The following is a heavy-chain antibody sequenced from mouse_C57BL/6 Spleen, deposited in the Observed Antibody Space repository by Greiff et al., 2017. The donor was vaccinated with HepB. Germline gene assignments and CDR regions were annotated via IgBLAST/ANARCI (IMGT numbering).Heavy chain of an antibody. CDR3: TRGGLGRDYAMDY. D-gene: IGHD1-1*01. CDR2: IDPETGGT. J-gene: IGHJ4*01. Sequence: QVQLKQSGAELVRPGASVTLSCKASGYTFTDYEMHWVKQTPVHGLEWIGAIDPETGGTAYNQKFKGKAILTADKSSSTAYMELRSLTSEDSAVYYCTRGGLGRDYAMDYWGQGTSVTVSS. CDR1: GYTFTDYE. V-gene: IGHV1-15*01.